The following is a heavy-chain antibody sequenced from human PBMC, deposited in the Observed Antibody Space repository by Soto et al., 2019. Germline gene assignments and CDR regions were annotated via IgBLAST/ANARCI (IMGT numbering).Heavy chain of an antibody. CDR2: ISAYNGNT. D-gene: IGHD1-26*01. CDR1: GYTFTSYG. J-gene: IGHJ6*02. CDR3: ARDKRIVGAGVRIRYYYYGMDV. Sequence: QVQLVQSGAEVKKPGASVKVSCKASGYTFTSYGISWVRQAPGQGLEWMGWISAYNGNTNYAQKLQGRVTMTTDTSTSTAYMELRSLRSDDTAVYYCARDKRIVGAGVRIRYYYYGMDVWGQGTTVTVSS. V-gene: IGHV1-18*01.